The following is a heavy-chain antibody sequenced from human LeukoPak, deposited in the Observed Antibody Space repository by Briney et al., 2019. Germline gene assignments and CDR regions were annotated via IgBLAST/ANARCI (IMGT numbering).Heavy chain of an antibody. D-gene: IGHD4-17*01. CDR1: GGSISSGSYY. Sequence: PSETLSLTCTVSGGSISSGSYYWSWLRQPAGKGLEWIGRIYTSGSTNYNPSLKSRVTISVDTSKNQFSLKLGSVTAADTAVYYCASRTVTTYYYFDYWGQGTLVTVSS. CDR2: IYTSGST. V-gene: IGHV4-61*02. J-gene: IGHJ4*02. CDR3: ASRTVTTYYYFDY.